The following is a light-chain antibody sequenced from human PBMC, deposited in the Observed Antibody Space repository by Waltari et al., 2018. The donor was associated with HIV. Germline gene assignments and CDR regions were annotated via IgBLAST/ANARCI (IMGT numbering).Light chain of an antibody. J-gene: IGLJ2*01. CDR2: EVS. CDR3: SSYTSSSTL. CDR1: SSDVGGSHY. Sequence: QSALTQPASVSGSPGQSITISCTGTSSDVGGSHYVSWYQPHPGKAPKLMIYEVSNQPSGVSNRFSGSKSGNTASLTISGLQAEDEADYYCSSYTSSSTLFGGGTKLTVL. V-gene: IGLV2-14*01.